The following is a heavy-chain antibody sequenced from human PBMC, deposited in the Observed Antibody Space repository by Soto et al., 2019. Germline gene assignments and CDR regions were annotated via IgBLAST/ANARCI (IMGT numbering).Heavy chain of an antibody. CDR3: ALGHCSGSYYP. Sequence: ASVKVSCKASGYTFTSYAMHLVRQAPVQMLELMVWISAGDGNTKYSQKFQGRVTITMYAWASAAYMELSILRSEDTAVYYCALGHCSGSYYPWGQGTLVTVSS. CDR2: ISAGDGNT. CDR1: GYTFTSYA. J-gene: IGHJ5*02. V-gene: IGHV1-3*01. D-gene: IGHD3-10*02.